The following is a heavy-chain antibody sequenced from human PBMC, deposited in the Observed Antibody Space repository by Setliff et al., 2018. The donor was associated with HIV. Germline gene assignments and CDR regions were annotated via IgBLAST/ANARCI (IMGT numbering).Heavy chain of an antibody. V-gene: IGHV3-48*01. CDR2: INSGSSTI. CDR3: ARGRIAVAAEEDYFDY. CDR1: GFTFSSYS. J-gene: IGHJ4*02. Sequence: GGSLRLSCAASGFTFSSYSMNWVRQAPGKGLEWVSYINSGSSTIYYADSVKGRFAISRDNAKNSLYLQMNSLRGEDTAVYYCARGRIAVAAEEDYFDYWGRGTLVTVSS. D-gene: IGHD6-19*01.